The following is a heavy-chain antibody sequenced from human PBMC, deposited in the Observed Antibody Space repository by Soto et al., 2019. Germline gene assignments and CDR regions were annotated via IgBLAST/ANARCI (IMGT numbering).Heavy chain of an antibody. CDR1: GFTVSSNY. CDR2: IYSGGST. D-gene: IGHD3-16*01. CDR3: ARAYGPHANYGMDV. J-gene: IGHJ6*02. Sequence: EVQLVETGGGLIQPGGSLRLSCAASGFTVSSNYMSWVRQAPGKGLEWVSVIYSGGSTYYADSVKGRFTISRDNSKNTLYLQMNSLRAEDTAVYYCARAYGPHANYGMDVWGQGTTVTVSS. V-gene: IGHV3-53*02.